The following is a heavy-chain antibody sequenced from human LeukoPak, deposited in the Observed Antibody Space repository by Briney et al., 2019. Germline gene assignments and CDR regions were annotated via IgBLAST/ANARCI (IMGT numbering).Heavy chain of an antibody. CDR3: AISSGWSIVVASWFDP. V-gene: IGHV1-2*02. D-gene: IGHD6-19*01. J-gene: IGHJ5*02. CDR2: INPNSGGT. CDR1: GYTFTGYY. Sequence: ASVKVSCKASGYTFTGYYMHWVRQAPGQGLEWMGWINPNSGGTNYAQKFQGRVTMTRDTSISTAYMELSRLRSDDTAVYYCAISSGWSIVVASWFDPWGQGTLVTVSS.